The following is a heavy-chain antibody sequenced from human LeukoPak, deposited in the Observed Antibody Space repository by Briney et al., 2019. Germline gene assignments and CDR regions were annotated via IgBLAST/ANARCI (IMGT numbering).Heavy chain of an antibody. CDR1: GGSISSYY. V-gene: IGHV4-59*08. J-gene: IGHJ4*02. D-gene: IGHD3-22*01. CDR3: AGHYPYYYDSSGYYGFDY. CDR2: IYYSGST. Sequence: PSETLSLTCTVSGGSISSYYWSWIRQPPGKGLEWIGYIYYSGSTNYNPSLKSRVTISVDTSKNQFSLKLSSVTAADTAVYYCAGHYPYYYDSSGYYGFDYWGQGTLVTVSS.